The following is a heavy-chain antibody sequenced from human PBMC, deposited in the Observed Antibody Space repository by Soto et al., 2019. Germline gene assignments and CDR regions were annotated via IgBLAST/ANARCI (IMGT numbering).Heavy chain of an antibody. Sequence: EVRLVESGGGLVQPGGSLRLSCAASGFTFSSDWMTWVRQAPGKGLEWVANIRTDGRKTSYLDSVRGRFTISRDNAQSSSYLQMDRLIAEDTALYYCARDLAPGPCSLSFDVFDIWGQGTMVTVSS. CDR1: GFTFSSDW. CDR2: IRTDGRKT. D-gene: IGHD6-6*01. J-gene: IGHJ3*02. CDR3: ARDLAPGPCSLSFDVFDI. V-gene: IGHV3-7*05.